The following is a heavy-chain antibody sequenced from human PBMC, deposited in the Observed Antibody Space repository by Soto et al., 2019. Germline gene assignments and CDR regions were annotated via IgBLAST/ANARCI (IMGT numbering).Heavy chain of an antibody. CDR1: GFTFSSYS. V-gene: IGHV3-21*01. CDR3: ARDYYDSSGPPGGFDY. J-gene: IGHJ4*02. CDR2: ISSSSSYI. D-gene: IGHD3-22*01. Sequence: GGSLRLSCAASGFTFSSYSMNWVRQAPGKGLEWVSSISSSSSYIYYADSVKGRFTISRDNAKNSLYLQMNSLRAEDTAVYYCARDYYDSSGPPGGFDYWGQGTRVTVSS.